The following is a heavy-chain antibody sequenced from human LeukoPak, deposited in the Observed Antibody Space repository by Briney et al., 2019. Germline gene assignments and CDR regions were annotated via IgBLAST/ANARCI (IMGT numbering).Heavy chain of an antibody. D-gene: IGHD5-12*01. CDR2: IYYGGNA. J-gene: IGHJ4*02. V-gene: IGHV4-59*01. CDR3: AREGEGSGYENYYFDY. CDR1: GGSISSYY. Sequence: PSETLSLTCIVSGGSISSYYWSWIRQPPGKGLEWIGYIYYGGNANYNPSLKSRVTISVDTSMKQFSLKLSSVTAADTAVYYCAREGEGSGYENYYFDYWGQGILVTVSS.